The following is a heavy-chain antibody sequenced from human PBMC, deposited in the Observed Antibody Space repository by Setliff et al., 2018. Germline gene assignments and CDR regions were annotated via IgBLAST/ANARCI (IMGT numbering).Heavy chain of an antibody. CDR2: INKDGSER. CDR3: ARSRYTSRWYEMSAMDV. J-gene: IGHJ6*03. D-gene: IGHD6-13*01. Sequence: GSLRLSCVASGLIFSNNWMSWVRQAPGKGLEWVTNINKDGSERNYVDSVKGRFTISRDISKNTLYVQMNSLRPEDTAVYYCARSRYTSRWYEMSAMDVWGKGTTVTVSS. V-gene: IGHV3-7*01. CDR1: GLIFSNNW.